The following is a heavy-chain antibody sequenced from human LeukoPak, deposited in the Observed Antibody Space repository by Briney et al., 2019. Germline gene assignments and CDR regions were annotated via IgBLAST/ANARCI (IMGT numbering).Heavy chain of an antibody. CDR1: GGSISSYY. V-gene: IGHV4-59*01. Sequence: SETLSLTCTVSGGSISSYYWSWIRQPPGKGLEWIGYIYYSGSTNYNPSLKSRVTISVDTSKNQFSLKLSSVTAADTAVYYCARDRYSYGYPDYWGQGTLVTVSS. D-gene: IGHD5-18*01. CDR2: IYYSGST. CDR3: ARDRYSYGYPDY. J-gene: IGHJ4*02.